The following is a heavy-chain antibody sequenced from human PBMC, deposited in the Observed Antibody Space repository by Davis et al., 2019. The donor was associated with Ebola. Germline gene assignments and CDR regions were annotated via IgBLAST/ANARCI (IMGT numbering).Heavy chain of an antibody. D-gene: IGHD4-23*01. CDR3: ARTGGNSQYNFDY. CDR1: GFTFSDYD. V-gene: IGHV3-11*04. Sequence: PGGSLRLSCAASGFTFSDYDMSWIRQAPGKGLEWVSYISGRTNTIYYADSVKGRFTISRDNAKNSLYLQMNSLRAEDTAVYYCARTGGNSQYNFDYWGQGTLVTVSS. CDR2: ISGRTNTI. J-gene: IGHJ4*02.